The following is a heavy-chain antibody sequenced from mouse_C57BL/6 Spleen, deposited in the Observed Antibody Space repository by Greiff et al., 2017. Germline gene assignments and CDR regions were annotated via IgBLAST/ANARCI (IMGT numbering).Heavy chain of an antibody. CDR3: VADYDEFDY. CDR2: IRSKSNNYAT. CDR1: GFSFNTYA. D-gene: IGHD2-4*01. J-gene: IGHJ2*01. V-gene: IGHV10-1*01. Sequence: EVMLVESGGGLVQPKGSLKLSCAASGFSFNTYAMNWVRQAPGKGLEWVARIRSKSNNYATYYADSVKDRFTISRDDSESMLYLKMNNLKTEDTAMYYCVADYDEFDYWGQGTTLTVSS.